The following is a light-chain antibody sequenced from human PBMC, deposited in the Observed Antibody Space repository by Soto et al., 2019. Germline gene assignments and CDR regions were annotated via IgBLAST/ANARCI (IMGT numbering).Light chain of an antibody. CDR1: QSVSSY. CDR2: DAS. V-gene: IGKV3-11*01. Sequence: EIVLTQSPATLSLSPGERATLSCRASQSVSSYLAWYQQKSGQAPRLLIFDASNRATGLPARFSGSGSGTDFTLTISSLEPEDFAVYYCQHRSNWPPTFGGGTKVEIK. CDR3: QHRSNWPPT. J-gene: IGKJ4*01.